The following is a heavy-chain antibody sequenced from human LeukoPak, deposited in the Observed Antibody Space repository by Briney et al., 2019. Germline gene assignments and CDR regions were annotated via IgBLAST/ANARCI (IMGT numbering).Heavy chain of an antibody. J-gene: IGHJ4*02. CDR1: GYSISSGYY. CDR2: IYHSGST. V-gene: IGHV4-38-2*01. CDR3: AGNSGSYFMSFDY. Sequence: SETLSLTCAVSGYSISSGYYWGWIRQPPGKGLEWIGSIYHSGSTYYNPSLKSRATISVDTSKNQFSLKLSSVTAADTAVYYCAGNSGSYFMSFDYWGQGTLVTVSS. D-gene: IGHD1-26*01.